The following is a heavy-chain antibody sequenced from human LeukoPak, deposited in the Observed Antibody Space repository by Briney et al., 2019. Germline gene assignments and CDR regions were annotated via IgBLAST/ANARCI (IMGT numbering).Heavy chain of an antibody. Sequence: GGSLRLSCVASGFTFSSYEMNWVRQAPEKGLEWVSAISGSGGSTYYADSVKGRFTISRDNSKNTLYLQMNSLRAEDTAVYYCARGADSGYSSDNWGQGTLVSVSS. D-gene: IGHD3-9*01. CDR1: GFTFSSYE. J-gene: IGHJ4*02. CDR2: ISGSGGST. CDR3: ARGADSGYSSDN. V-gene: IGHV3-23*01.